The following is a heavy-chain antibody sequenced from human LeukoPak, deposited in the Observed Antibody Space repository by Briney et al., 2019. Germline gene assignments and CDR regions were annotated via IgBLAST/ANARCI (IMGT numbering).Heavy chain of an antibody. CDR1: EYTLIDHY. CDR3: ARESATTSVYDH. CDR2: INPKTGGT. J-gene: IGHJ4*02. V-gene: IGHV1-2*02. Sequence: ASVKVSCKASEYTLIDHYLHWVRQAPGQGFEWMGWINPKTGGTEFAHKFRDRVTMTRDTSMNSVYMELKRLTSDDTAIYDCARESATTSVYDHWGQGTLVTVSS. D-gene: IGHD2-2*01.